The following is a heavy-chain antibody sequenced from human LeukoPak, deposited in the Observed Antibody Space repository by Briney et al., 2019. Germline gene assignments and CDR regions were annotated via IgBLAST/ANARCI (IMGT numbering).Heavy chain of an antibody. CDR1: GGSISSSSYY. Sequence: PSETLSLTCTVSGGSISSSSYYWGWIRQPPGKGLEWIGIIYYSESTYYSPSLKSRVTISIGTSKNQFSLKLSSVTAADTAVYYCARRLAAPGRHFDYWGQGTLVTVSS. J-gene: IGHJ4*02. CDR2: IYYSEST. V-gene: IGHV4-39*01. D-gene: IGHD6-13*01. CDR3: ARRLAAPGRHFDY.